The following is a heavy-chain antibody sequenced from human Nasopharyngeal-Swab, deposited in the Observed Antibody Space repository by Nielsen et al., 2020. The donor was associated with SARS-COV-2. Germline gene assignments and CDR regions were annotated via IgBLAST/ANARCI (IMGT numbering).Heavy chain of an antibody. CDR3: ARLNRYCSSTSCSYYYYGMDV. CDR1: GFTFSSYS. Sequence: GESLKISCAASGFTFSSYSMNWVHQAPGKGLEWVSSISSSSSYIYYADSVKGRFTISRDNAKNSLYLQMNSLRAEDTAVYYCARLNRYCSSTSCSYYYYGMDVWGQGTTVTVSS. CDR2: ISSSSSYI. D-gene: IGHD2-2*01. V-gene: IGHV3-21*01. J-gene: IGHJ6*02.